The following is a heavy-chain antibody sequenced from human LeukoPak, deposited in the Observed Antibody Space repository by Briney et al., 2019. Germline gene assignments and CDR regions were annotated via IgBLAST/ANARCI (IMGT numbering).Heavy chain of an antibody. CDR2: ITGSSDSI. CDR3: ARLVCSTIPCYGKFYFDS. V-gene: IGHV3-21*01. CDR1: GFTFSSYA. J-gene: IGHJ4*02. D-gene: IGHD2-2*01. Sequence: GGSLRLSCAASGFTFSSYAMEWVRQAPGKGLEWVSSITGSSDSIYYADSVKSRFTISRDNAKNSVYLQMNSLRAEDTAVYYCARLVCSTIPCYGKFYFDSWGQGTLVPVSS.